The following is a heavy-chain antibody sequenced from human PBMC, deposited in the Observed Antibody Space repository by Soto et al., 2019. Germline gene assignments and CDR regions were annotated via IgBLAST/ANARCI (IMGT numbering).Heavy chain of an antibody. CDR1: GFTVTKTY. V-gene: IGHV3-66*01. D-gene: IGHD3-10*01. CDR3: ARGGSSGTYYAHWNFDL. J-gene: IGHJ2*01. CDR2: IYGGGTT. Sequence: EVQLVESGGGLVQPGGSLRLSCAASGFTVTKTYMSWVRQAPGKGLEWVSVIYGGGTTYHADSVKGRFSTSRDSSKNTLYLQMNSLRAEDTAVYYCARGGSSGTYYAHWNFDLWGRGTPVTVSS.